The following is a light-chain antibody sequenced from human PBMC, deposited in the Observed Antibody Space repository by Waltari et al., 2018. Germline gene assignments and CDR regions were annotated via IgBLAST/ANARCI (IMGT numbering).Light chain of an antibody. CDR1: QSVLYSSNNKTY. CDR3: QQHYISRT. V-gene: IGKV4-1*01. Sequence: DIVMTQSPDSLAVSLGERATINCKSSQSVLYSSNNKTYLAWYQQRPGQPPKLLIYWASTRESGVPDRFSGSGSGTDFPLTISSLQTEDVAVYYCQQHYISRTFGQGTKVQIK. J-gene: IGKJ1*01. CDR2: WAS.